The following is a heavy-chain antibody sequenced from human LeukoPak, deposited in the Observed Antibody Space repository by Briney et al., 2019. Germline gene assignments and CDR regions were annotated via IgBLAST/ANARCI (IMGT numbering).Heavy chain of an antibody. J-gene: IGHJ4*02. CDR1: GFMFSSYA. CDR2: ISGSGGSA. CDR3: DYYDSSGNFDY. V-gene: IGHV3-23*01. D-gene: IGHD3-22*01. Sequence: GGSLRLSCAASGFMFSSYAMSWVRQAPGKGLEWVSAISGSGGSAYYADSVKGRFAISRDNSKNTLYLQMNSLRAEDTAVYYCDYYDSSGNFDYWGQGTLVTVSS.